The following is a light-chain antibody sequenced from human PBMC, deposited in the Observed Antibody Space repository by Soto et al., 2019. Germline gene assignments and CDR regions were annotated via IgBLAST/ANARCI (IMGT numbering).Light chain of an antibody. CDR3: QQYHNLWS. V-gene: IGKV3-15*01. Sequence: IALTQSPATVSVSPGDRVTLSCWASQNIYSNLGWYQQRPGQAPRLIIYRASARPTGIPARFSGSGSGTEITLTISSLQSEDFATYYCQQYHNLWSFGRGTKVEIK. CDR1: QNIYSN. CDR2: RAS. J-gene: IGKJ1*01.